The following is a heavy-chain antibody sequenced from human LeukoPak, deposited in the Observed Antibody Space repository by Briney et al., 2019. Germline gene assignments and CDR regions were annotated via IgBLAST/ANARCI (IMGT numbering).Heavy chain of an antibody. CDR1: GFTFSSYW. V-gene: IGHV3-66*01. Sequence: GGSLRRYCAASGFTFSSYWMSWVRQAPGKGLEWVSVIYSGGSTYYADSVKGRFTISRDNSKNTLYLQMNSLRAEDTAVYYCARSPSYYDFWSGYYPHFDYWGQGTLVTVSS. J-gene: IGHJ4*02. D-gene: IGHD3-3*01. CDR2: IYSGGST. CDR3: ARSPSYYDFWSGYYPHFDY.